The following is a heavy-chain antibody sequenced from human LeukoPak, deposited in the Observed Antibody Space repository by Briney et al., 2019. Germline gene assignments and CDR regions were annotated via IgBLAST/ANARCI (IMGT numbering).Heavy chain of an antibody. V-gene: IGHV4-4*07. CDR2: IYTSGST. CDR1: GGSISSYY. CDR3: RGVGEPTYYYYYYMDV. D-gene: IGHD1-14*01. Sequence: SETLSLTCTVSGGSISSYYWSWIRQPAGKGLEWIGRIYTSGSTNYNPSLKSRVTMSVDTSKNQFSLKLSSVTAADTAVYYCRGVGEPTYYYYYYMDVWGKGTTVTVSS. J-gene: IGHJ6*03.